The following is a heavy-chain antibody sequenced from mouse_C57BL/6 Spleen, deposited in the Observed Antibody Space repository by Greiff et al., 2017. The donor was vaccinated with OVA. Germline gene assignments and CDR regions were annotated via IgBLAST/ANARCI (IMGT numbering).Heavy chain of an antibody. D-gene: IGHD1-1*01. CDR3: ARGYYGSRGGYAMDY. Sequence: EVKLVESGPGLVKPSQSLSLTCSVTGYSITSGYYWNWIRQFPGNKLEWMGYISYDGSNNYNPSLKNRISITRDTSKNQFFLKLNSVTTEDTATYYCARGYYGSRGGYAMDYWGQGTSVTVSA. CDR2: ISYDGSN. J-gene: IGHJ4*01. CDR1: GYSITSGYY. V-gene: IGHV3-6*01.